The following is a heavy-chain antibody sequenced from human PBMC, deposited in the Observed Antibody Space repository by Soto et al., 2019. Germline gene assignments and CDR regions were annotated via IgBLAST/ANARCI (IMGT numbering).Heavy chain of an antibody. Sequence: GASVKVSCKASGYTFTSYDSNWVRQATGQGLEWMGWMNPNSGNTVYAQKFQGRVTMTRNTSISTAYMELSSLRSEDTAVYYCARSPVYDSSGYRFDYWGQGTLVTVSS. CDR2: MNPNSGNT. V-gene: IGHV1-8*01. D-gene: IGHD3-22*01. CDR3: ARSPVYDSSGYRFDY. J-gene: IGHJ4*02. CDR1: GYTFTSYD.